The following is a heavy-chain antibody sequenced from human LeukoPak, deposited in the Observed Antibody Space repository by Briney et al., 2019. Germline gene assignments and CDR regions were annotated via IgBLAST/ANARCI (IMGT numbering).Heavy chain of an antibody. CDR3: ARDGPYYDSSGYYP. CDR1: GYSISSGYY. CDR2: IYHSGST. Sequence: PSETLSLTCTVSGYSISSGYYWGWIRQPPGKGLEWIGSIYHSGSTYYNPSLKSRVTISVDTSKNQFSLKLSSVTAADTAVYYCARDGPYYDSSGYYPWGQGTLVTVSS. J-gene: IGHJ5*02. V-gene: IGHV4-38-2*02. D-gene: IGHD3-22*01.